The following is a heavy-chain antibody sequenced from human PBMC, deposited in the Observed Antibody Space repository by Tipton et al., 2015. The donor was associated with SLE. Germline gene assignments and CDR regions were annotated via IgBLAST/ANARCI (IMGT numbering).Heavy chain of an antibody. J-gene: IGHJ4*02. CDR1: GGSITSHF. V-gene: IGHV4-59*11. D-gene: IGHD6-13*01. Sequence: TLSLTCAVSGGSITSHFWYWIRQPPGKALEWLGYMSFSGRSNYNPSLKNRVTISLDTSKNQFSLKLSSVTAADTALYYCARSSWYSSSPSEYWGQGTLVTVSS. CDR2: MSFSGRS. CDR3: ARSSWYSSSPSEY.